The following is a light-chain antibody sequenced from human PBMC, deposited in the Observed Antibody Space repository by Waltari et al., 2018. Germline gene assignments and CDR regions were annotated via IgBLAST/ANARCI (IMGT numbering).Light chain of an antibody. CDR3: QSYDSSLSGSV. CDR2: GNS. J-gene: IGLJ2*01. V-gene: IGLV1-40*01. CDR1: SSNIGAGYD. Sequence: QSVLTQPPSVSGAPGQRVTISCTGRSSNIGAGYDVHWYQQLPGTAPKLLIYGNSNRPSGVPDRFSGSKSGTSASPAITGLQAEDEADYYCQSYDSSLSGSVFGGGTKLTVL.